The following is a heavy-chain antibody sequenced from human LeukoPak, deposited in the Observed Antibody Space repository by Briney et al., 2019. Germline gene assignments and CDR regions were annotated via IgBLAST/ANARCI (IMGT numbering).Heavy chain of an antibody. V-gene: IGHV3-21*03. D-gene: IGHD3-10*02. CDR2: IGPGPSHT. CDR3: ARDYVTMAPDY. J-gene: IGHJ4*02. CDR1: GFTFNTYG. Sequence: GSLRLSCAASGFTFNTYGMNWVRQAPGKGLVWLSYIGPGPSHTYYADSVRGRFVISRDDAKSSLYLQMSSLRAEDTAVYYCARDYVTMAPDYGGLGTLVTVSS.